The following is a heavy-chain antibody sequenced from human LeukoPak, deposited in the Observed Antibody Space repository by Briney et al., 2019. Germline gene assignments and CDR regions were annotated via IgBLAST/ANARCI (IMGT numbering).Heavy chain of an antibody. CDR2: ICSNGDSK. CDR3: VKSPRRSLSAIYGDYGTYDS. Sequence: GGSLRLSCSASGFTFRSFAMFWVRQAPGKGLEYVSAICSNGDSKHYTDSLRGRFTISRDNSKNTVDLQMNTLRPEDTAVYYCVKSPRRSLSAIYGDYGTYDSWGQGTLVTVSS. V-gene: IGHV3-64D*09. CDR1: GFTFRSFA. D-gene: IGHD4-17*01. J-gene: IGHJ4*02.